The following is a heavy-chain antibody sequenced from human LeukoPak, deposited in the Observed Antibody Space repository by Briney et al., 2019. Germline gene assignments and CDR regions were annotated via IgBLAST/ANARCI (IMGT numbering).Heavy chain of an antibody. CDR1: GYTFTGDY. V-gene: IGHV1-2*02. CDR2: INPNSGGT. Sequence: ASVKVSCKASGYTFTGDYMHWVRQAPGQGLECMGWINPNSGGTNYAQKSQGRVTMTRDTSITTTYMELSRLRSDDTAVYYCAASQSYCGGDCYSGDAFDIWGQGTMVTVSS. J-gene: IGHJ3*02. CDR3: AASQSYCGGDCYSGDAFDI. D-gene: IGHD2-21*01.